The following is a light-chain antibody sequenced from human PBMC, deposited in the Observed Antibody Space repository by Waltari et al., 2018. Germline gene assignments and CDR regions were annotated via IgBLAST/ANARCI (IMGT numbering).Light chain of an antibody. V-gene: IGKV1-5*03. Sequence: DIRMTQSPSTLSASAGDRVIISCRASQSISKWLAWYQQKPGKAPKLLIYEASTLQRRVPSRFSGTGSGTDFTLTISSLQPDDFATYYCQQYNSYSLLTFGGGTKVEIK. CDR3: QQYNSYSLLT. CDR1: QSISKW. CDR2: EAS. J-gene: IGKJ4*01.